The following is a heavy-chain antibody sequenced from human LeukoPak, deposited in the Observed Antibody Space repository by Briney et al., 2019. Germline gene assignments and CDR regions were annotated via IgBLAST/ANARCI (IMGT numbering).Heavy chain of an antibody. CDR3: TTSHSSSWPEIDY. Sequence: SETLSLTCTVSGGSIGSGSYCWGWIRQPPGKGLEWIGSICYSGSTYYNPSLKSRVTISVDTSKNQFSLKLSSVTAADTAVYYCTTSHSSSWPEIDYWGQGTLVTVSS. J-gene: IGHJ4*02. CDR2: ICYSGST. CDR1: GGSIGSGSYC. V-gene: IGHV4-39*01. D-gene: IGHD6-13*01.